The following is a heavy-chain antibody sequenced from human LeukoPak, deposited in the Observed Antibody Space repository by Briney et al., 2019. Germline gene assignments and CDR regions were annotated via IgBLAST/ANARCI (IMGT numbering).Heavy chain of an antibody. CDR3: ARLNKPGWFDP. CDR2: IFYNGNT. CDR1: GASISTNTYY. D-gene: IGHD1-14*01. V-gene: IGHV4-39*07. J-gene: IGHJ5*02. Sequence: SETLSLTCTVSGASISTNTYYWAWIRQPPGEGLEWIANIFYNGNTYYNPSLKSRVTISIDTSNNQFSLKLISVTAADMAVYYCARLNKPGWFDPWGQGTLVTVSS.